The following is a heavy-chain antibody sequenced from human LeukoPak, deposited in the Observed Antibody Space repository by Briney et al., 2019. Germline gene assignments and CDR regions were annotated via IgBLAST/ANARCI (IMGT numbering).Heavy chain of an antibody. CDR2: IYYSGST. D-gene: IGHD1-26*01. V-gene: IGHV4-59*01. Sequence: SETLCLTCTVSGGSISSYYWSWIRQPPGKGLEWIGYIYYSGSTNYNPSLKSRVTISVDTSKNQFSLKLSSVTAADTAVYYCARDGMRSFDPWGQGTLVTVSS. CDR3: ARDGMRSFDP. CDR1: GGSISSYY. J-gene: IGHJ5*02.